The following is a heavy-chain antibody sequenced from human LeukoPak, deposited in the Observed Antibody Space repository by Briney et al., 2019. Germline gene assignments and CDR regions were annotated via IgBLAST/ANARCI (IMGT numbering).Heavy chain of an antibody. J-gene: IGHJ4*02. V-gene: IGHV4-30-2*01. D-gene: IGHD3-3*01. Sequence: PSETLSLTCAVSGGSISSGGYSWSWIRQPLGKGLEWIGYIYHSGITYYNPSLKSRVSMSLDRSKNQFSLKLTSVTAADTAVYYCARRVVAIFYFDYWGQGALVTVSS. CDR3: ARRVVAIFYFDY. CDR2: IYHSGIT. CDR1: GGSISSGGYS.